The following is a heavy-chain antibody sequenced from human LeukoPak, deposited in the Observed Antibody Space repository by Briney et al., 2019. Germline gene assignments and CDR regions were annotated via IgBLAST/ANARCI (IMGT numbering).Heavy chain of an antibody. J-gene: IGHJ5*02. Sequence: GGSLRLSCAASGFTVSSNYMSWVRQAPGKGLEWVSVIYSGGSTYYADSVKGRFTISRDNSKNTLYLQMNSLRAEDTAVYYCARDQYCSGGSCYGGDGWFDPWGQGTLVTVSS. D-gene: IGHD2-15*01. CDR3: ARDQYCSGGSCYGGDGWFDP. CDR2: IYSGGST. V-gene: IGHV3-53*01. CDR1: GFTVSSNY.